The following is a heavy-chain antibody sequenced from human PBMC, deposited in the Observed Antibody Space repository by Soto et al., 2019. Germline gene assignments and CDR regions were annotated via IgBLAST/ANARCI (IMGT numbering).Heavy chain of an antibody. CDR2: IYNSGST. CDR3: ARERANFGDLEY. D-gene: IGHD4-17*01. Sequence: SETLSLTCTVTGDSISSRSYYWGWIRQPPGEGLEWIGSIYNSGSTYYNPSLKSRVTMSVDTSKSQFSLKLSSVTAADTALYYCARERANFGDLEYWGQGALVTVSS. CDR1: GDSISSRSYY. J-gene: IGHJ4*02. V-gene: IGHV4-39*07.